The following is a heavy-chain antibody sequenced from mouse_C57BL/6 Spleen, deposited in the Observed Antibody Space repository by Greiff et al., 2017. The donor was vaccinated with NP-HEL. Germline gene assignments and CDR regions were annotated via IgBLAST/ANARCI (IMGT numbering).Heavy chain of an antibody. D-gene: IGHD1-1*01. CDR3: ATPRDGSSFYWYFDV. V-gene: IGHV1-7*01. J-gene: IGHJ1*03. CDR1: GYTFTSYW. Sequence: QVQLQQSGAELAKPGASVKLSCKASGYTFTSYWMHWVKQRPGQGLEWIGYINPSSGYTKYNQKFKDKATLTADKSSSTAYMQLSSLTYEDSAVYYCATPRDGSSFYWYFDVWGTGTTVTVSS. CDR2: INPSSGYT.